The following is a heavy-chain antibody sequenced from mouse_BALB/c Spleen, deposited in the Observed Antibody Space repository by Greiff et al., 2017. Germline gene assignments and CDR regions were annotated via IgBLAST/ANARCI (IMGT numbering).Heavy chain of an antibody. Sequence: EVKLMESGAELVRSGASVKLSCTASGFNIKDYYMHWVKQRPEQGLEWIGWIDPENGDTEYAPKFQGKATMTADTSSNTAYLQLSSLTSEDTAVYYCNAVTTKDFDVWGAGNTVTVSS. D-gene: IGHD1-1*01. CDR3: NAVTTKDFDV. CDR2: IDPENGDT. V-gene: IGHV14-4*02. J-gene: IGHJ1*01. CDR1: GFNIKDYY.